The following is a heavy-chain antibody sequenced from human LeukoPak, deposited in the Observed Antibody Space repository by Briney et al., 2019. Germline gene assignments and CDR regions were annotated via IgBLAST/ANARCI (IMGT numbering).Heavy chain of an antibody. D-gene: IGHD3-3*01. V-gene: IGHV3-23*01. Sequence: GGSLRLSCAASGFTFSSYAMSWVRQAPGKGLEWVSAISGSGGSTYYADSVKGRFTISRDNSKNTLYLQMNSLRAEDTAVYYCAKGTRELYYDFWSGYPYYFDYWGQGTLVTVSS. CDR2: ISGSGGST. CDR3: AKGTRELYYDFWSGYPYYFDY. CDR1: GFTFSSYA. J-gene: IGHJ4*02.